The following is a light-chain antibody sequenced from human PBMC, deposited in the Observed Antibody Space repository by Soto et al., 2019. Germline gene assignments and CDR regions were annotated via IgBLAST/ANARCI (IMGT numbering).Light chain of an antibody. CDR3: QQYNNWPPMYT. CDR1: QRVSSN. Sequence: EIVMTQSPATLSVSPGERATLSCRASQRVSSNLAWYQQKPAQAPRLLIYGVPTRATGIPPRFSGSGSGTEFTLTISSLQSEDFAVYYCQQYNNWPPMYTFGQGTKLEIK. J-gene: IGKJ2*01. V-gene: IGKV3-15*01. CDR2: GVP.